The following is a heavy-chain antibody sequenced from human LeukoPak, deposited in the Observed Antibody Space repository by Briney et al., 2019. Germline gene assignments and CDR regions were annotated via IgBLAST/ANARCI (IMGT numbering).Heavy chain of an antibody. J-gene: IGHJ3*02. V-gene: IGHV4-38-2*02. CDR3: ARDEGYGDGTFDI. Sequence: SKTLSLTCAVSDYSISSGYYWGWVRQPPGKGLEWIGRICHGGNTYYNPSLESRVTISVDTSNTQYPLKLSSVTDENTAVYYCARDEGYGDGTFDIWGQGTMITVSS. CDR2: ICHGGNT. D-gene: IGHD4-17*01. CDR1: DYSISSGYY.